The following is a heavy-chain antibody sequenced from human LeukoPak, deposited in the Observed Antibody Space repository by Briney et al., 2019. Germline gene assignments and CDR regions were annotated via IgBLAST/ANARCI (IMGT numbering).Heavy chain of an antibody. J-gene: IGHJ5*02. Sequence: SETLSLTCTVSGGSISSYYWSWIRQPPGKGLEWIGYFYYSGSTNYNPSLKSRVTISLDTSKNQFSLKLSSVTAADTAVYYCARLENWYSSGWYAWFDPWGQGTLVTVSS. D-gene: IGHD6-19*01. V-gene: IGHV4-59*08. CDR1: GGSISSYY. CDR2: FYYSGST. CDR3: ARLENWYSSGWYAWFDP.